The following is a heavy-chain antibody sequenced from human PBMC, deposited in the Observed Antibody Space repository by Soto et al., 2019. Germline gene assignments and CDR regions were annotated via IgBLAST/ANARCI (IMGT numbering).Heavy chain of an antibody. CDR3: ARGTTDSYPGRRMFDL. CDR2: ITDTGGDA. J-gene: IGHJ5*02. CDR1: GLTFGSRA. Sequence: GGSLRLSCVASGLTFGSRAMTWVRQAPGEGLQWVSTITDTGGDATYADPVRGRFVISRDNSKKTLYLQMTSSTAEASAMYSGARGTTDSYPGRRMFDLWGRGKLV. D-gene: IGHD1-1*01. V-gene: IGHV3-23*01.